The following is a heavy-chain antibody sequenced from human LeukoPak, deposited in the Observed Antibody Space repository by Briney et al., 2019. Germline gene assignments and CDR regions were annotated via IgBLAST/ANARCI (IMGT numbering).Heavy chain of an antibody. CDR3: ARGASRADY. CDR1: GFTFRSYN. J-gene: IGHJ4*02. CDR2: ISSSSSYI. Sequence: GGSLRLSCAASGFTFRSYNMNWVRQAPGKRPEWVSSISSSSSYIYYADSVKGRFTISRDNAKNSLYLQMNSLRADDTALYYCARGASRADYWGQGTLVTVSS. V-gene: IGHV3-21*01.